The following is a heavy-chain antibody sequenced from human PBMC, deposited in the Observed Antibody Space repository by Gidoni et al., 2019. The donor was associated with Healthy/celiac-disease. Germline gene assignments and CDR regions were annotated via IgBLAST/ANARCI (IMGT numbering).Heavy chain of an antibody. CDR1: SSYY. CDR3: ARGVGRLWFGELLPYFDY. Sequence: SSYYWSWIRQPPGKGLEWIGYIYYSGSTNYNPSLTSRVTISVDTSKNQFSLKLSSVTAADTAVYYCARGVGRLWFGELLPYFDYWGQGTLVTVSS. V-gene: IGHV4-59*01. D-gene: IGHD3-10*01. CDR2: IYYSGST. J-gene: IGHJ4*02.